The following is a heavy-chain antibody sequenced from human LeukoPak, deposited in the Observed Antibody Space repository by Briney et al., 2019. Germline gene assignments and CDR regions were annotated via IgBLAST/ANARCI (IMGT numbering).Heavy chain of an antibody. CDR1: GFTFSSYT. CDR2: ISGSGDNT. D-gene: IGHD5-18*01. J-gene: IGHJ4*02. Sequence: PGGSLRLSCAASGFTFSSYTMNWVRQAPGKGLEWVSGISGSGDNTYYADSVKGRFTISRDNSKNTLYLQMNSLRNEDTAVYFCAKDLSGGYHSYYFDFWGQGTPVTVSS. CDR3: AKDLSGGYHSYYFDF. V-gene: IGHV3-23*01.